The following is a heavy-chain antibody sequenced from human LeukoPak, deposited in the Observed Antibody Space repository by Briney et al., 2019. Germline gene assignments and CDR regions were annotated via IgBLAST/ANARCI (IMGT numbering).Heavy chain of an antibody. Sequence: ASVKVSCKVSGYTFTGYYMHWVRQAPGQGLEWMGWINPNSGDTNYAQKFQGRVTMTRDTSISTAYMDLSRLRSDDTAVYYCARGYDYDILTGYYKCYYYYMDVWGKGTTVTVSS. CDR1: GYTFTGYY. CDR3: ARGYDYDILTGYYKCYYYYMDV. CDR2: INPNSGDT. J-gene: IGHJ6*03. V-gene: IGHV1-2*02. D-gene: IGHD3-9*01.